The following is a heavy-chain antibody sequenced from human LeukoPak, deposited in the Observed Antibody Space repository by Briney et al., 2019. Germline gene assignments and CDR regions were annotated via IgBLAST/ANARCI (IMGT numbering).Heavy chain of an antibody. J-gene: IGHJ6*03. Sequence: PSETLSPTCTVSGGSITSSTYYWGWVRQPPGKGLEWIGTIYYRGSTYYNPSLKSRVTISVDTSKNQFSLRLSSVTAAGTAVYYCARDFSSSSSVYYYYYMDVWGKGTTVTVSS. CDR1: GGSITSSTYY. V-gene: IGHV4-39*07. CDR3: ARDFSSSSSVYYYYYMDV. D-gene: IGHD6-6*01. CDR2: IYYRGST.